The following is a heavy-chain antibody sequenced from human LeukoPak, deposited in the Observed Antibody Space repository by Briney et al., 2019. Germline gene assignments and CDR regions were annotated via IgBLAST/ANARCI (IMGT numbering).Heavy chain of an antibody. Sequence: GGSLRLSCAASEFTFSSYEMNWVRQAPGKGLEWVSYISSSGSAIHYADSVKGRFTISRDNAKNSLYLQMNSLRAEDTALYYCAKTSGWHHDYWGQGTLVTVSS. V-gene: IGHV3-48*03. CDR2: ISSSGSAI. D-gene: IGHD6-19*01. J-gene: IGHJ4*02. CDR1: EFTFSSYE. CDR3: AKTSGWHHDY.